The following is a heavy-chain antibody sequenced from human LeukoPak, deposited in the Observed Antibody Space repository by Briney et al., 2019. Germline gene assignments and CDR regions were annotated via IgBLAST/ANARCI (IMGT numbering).Heavy chain of an antibody. D-gene: IGHD2-2*02. CDR1: GFTFNTYA. CDR2: ISDGGDTT. CDR3: ARGPIPATAIHYFDY. Sequence: PGGSLRLSCAVSGFTFNTYAMSWVRQAPGKGLEWVSSISDGGDTTYYADSVKGRFTVSRDNSKNTLYLQMNSLRAEDTAVYYCARGPIPATAIHYFDYWGQGTLVTVSS. J-gene: IGHJ4*02. V-gene: IGHV3-23*01.